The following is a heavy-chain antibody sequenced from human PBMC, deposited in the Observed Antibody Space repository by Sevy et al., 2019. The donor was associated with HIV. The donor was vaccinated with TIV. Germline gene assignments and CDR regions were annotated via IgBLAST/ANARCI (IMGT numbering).Heavy chain of an antibody. J-gene: IGHJ4*02. CDR2: IKQDGSEK. CDR3: ARPYRTDPFYYSGSGGYYYPSYFDY. CDR1: GFTFSNYW. D-gene: IGHD3-22*01. Sequence: GESLKISCAASGFTFSNYWMSWVRQAPGKGLEWVANIKQDGSEKYYVDSVKGRFTISRDNAKNSLYLKMNSLGAEETAVYYCARPYRTDPFYYSGSGGYYYPSYFDYRGQGTLVTVSS. V-gene: IGHV3-7*01.